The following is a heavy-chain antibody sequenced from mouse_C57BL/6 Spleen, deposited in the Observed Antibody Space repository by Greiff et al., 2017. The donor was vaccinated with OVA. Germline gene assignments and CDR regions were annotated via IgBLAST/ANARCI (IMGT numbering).Heavy chain of an antibody. CDR3: ARAGYYGSSYWFAY. J-gene: IGHJ3*01. Sequence: EVMLVESEGGLVQPGSSMKLSCTASGFTFSDYYMAWVRQVPEKGLEWVANINYDGSSTYYLDSLKSRFIISRDNAKNILYLQMSSLKSEDTATYYCARAGYYGSSYWFAYWGQGTLVTVSA. D-gene: IGHD1-1*01. CDR1: GFTFSDYY. V-gene: IGHV5-16*01. CDR2: INYDGSST.